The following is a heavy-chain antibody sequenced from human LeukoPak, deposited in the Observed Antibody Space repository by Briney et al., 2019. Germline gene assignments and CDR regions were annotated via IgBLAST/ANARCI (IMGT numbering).Heavy chain of an antibody. CDR2: IKQDGSEK. Sequence: GGSLRLSCAASGFTFSSYWMSWVRQAPGKGLEWVANIKQDGSEKYYVDSVKGRFTISRDNAKNSLYLQMNSLRAEDTAVYYCARELGKYSYGLLGYYYYMDVWGKGTTVTVSS. V-gene: IGHV3-7*01. D-gene: IGHD5-18*01. CDR1: GFTFSSYW. CDR3: ARELGKYSYGLLGYYYYMDV. J-gene: IGHJ6*03.